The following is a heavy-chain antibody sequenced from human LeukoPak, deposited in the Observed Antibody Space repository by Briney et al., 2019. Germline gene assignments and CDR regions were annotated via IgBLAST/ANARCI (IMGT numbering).Heavy chain of an antibody. J-gene: IGHJ4*02. V-gene: IGHV3-48*03. Sequence: GGSLRLSCAASGFTFSSYEMNWVRQAPGKGLEWVSYISSSGSTIYYADSVKGRFTISRDNSKNTLYLQMNSLRAEDTAVYYCAKDRSGSYDYWGQGTLVTVSS. CDR3: AKDRSGSYDY. CDR1: GFTFSSYE. CDR2: ISSSGSTI. D-gene: IGHD1-26*01.